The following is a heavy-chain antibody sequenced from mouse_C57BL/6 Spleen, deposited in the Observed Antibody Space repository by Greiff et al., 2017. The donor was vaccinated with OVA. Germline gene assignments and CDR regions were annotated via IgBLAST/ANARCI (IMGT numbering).Heavy chain of an antibody. CDR3: ASWDEAWFAY. CDR2: INPGSGGT. CDR1: GYAFTNYL. V-gene: IGHV1-54*01. J-gene: IGHJ3*01. Sequence: QVQLQQSGAELVRPGTSVKVSCKASGYAFTNYLIEWVKQRPGQGLEWIGVINPGSGGTNYNEKFKGKATLTADKSASTAYMQLSSLTSEDSAVYFCASWDEAWFAYWGQGTLVTVSA. D-gene: IGHD4-1*01.